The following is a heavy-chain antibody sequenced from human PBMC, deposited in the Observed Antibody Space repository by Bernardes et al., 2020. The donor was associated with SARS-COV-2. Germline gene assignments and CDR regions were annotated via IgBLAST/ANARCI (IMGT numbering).Heavy chain of an antibody. Sequence: SETLSLTCTVSGGSISSHYWSWIRQPPGKGQEWIGYIYYSGSTNYNPSLKSRVTISVDTSKNQFSLKLSSVTAADTAVYYCARDPRRWLQLEGAGYFDYWGQGTLVTVSS. CDR1: GGSISSHY. J-gene: IGHJ4*02. D-gene: IGHD5-12*01. CDR2: IYYSGST. CDR3: ARDPRRWLQLEGAGYFDY. V-gene: IGHV4-59*11.